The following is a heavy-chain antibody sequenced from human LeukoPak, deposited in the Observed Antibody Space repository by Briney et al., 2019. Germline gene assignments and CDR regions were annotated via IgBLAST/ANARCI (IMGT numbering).Heavy chain of an antibody. V-gene: IGHV1-8*01. CDR3: ARERGGQAGSYFPS. D-gene: IGHD1-26*01. CDR1: GYPFINYD. Sequence: AGSVKVSCKTSGYPFINYDINWVRQASGQGLEWMGWMRPNSGKTGHAQKFQGRITMTRNISISTAYMELSSLRFDDTAVYFCARERGGQAGSYFPSWGQGARVTVSS. CDR2: MRPNSGKT. J-gene: IGHJ4*02.